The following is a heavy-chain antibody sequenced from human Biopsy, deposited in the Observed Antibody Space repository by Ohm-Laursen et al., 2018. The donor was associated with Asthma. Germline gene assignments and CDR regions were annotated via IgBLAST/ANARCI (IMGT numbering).Heavy chain of an antibody. J-gene: IGHJ4*02. Sequence: SLRLSCAPSGFTFSSYGMHWVRPAPGKGLEWVAVISYDGSNKYYADSVKGRFTISRDNSKNTLYLQMNSLRAEETAVYYCASQSSGPDFWSGYYYFDYWGQGTLVTVSS. CDR2: ISYDGSNK. V-gene: IGHV3-30*03. CDR1: GFTFSSYG. D-gene: IGHD3-3*01. CDR3: ASQSSGPDFWSGYYYFDY.